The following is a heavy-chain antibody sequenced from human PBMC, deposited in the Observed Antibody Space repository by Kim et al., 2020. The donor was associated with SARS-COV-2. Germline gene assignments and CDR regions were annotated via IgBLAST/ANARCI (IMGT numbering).Heavy chain of an antibody. J-gene: IGHJ5*02. CDR2: ST. V-gene: IGHV4-4*07. Sequence: STNSNTSLKSRVTMTGDTSKKQFSLKLSSVAAAGTAVYYCAKGYDDWFDPWGQGTLVTVSS. D-gene: IGHD1-1*01. CDR3: AKGYDDWFDP.